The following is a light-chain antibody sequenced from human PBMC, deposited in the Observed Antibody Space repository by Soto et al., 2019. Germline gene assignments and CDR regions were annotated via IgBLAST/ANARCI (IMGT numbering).Light chain of an antibody. Sequence: QSALTQPASVSGSPGQSITISCTGPSSDVGGSKVVSWYQHHPGKAPKLIIYEDTKRPSGVSTRFSGSKSGNTASLTISGLQAEDEADYYCCSYASSATGVFGGGTNVTVL. J-gene: IGLJ3*02. CDR3: CSYASSATGV. CDR1: SSDVGGSKV. V-gene: IGLV2-23*01. CDR2: EDT.